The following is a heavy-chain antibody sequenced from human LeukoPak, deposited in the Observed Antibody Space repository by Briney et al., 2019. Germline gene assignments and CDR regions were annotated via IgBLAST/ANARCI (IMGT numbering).Heavy chain of an antibody. V-gene: IGHV3-48*01. CDR3: AREAGYSYALGY. Sequence: GGSLRLSCAASGFTFSSYSMNRVRQAPGKGLEWVSYISGSSSTIYYADSVKGRFTISRDSAKNSLYLQMNSLRAEDTAVYYCAREAGYSYALGYWGQGTLVTVSS. D-gene: IGHD5-18*01. J-gene: IGHJ4*02. CDR2: ISGSSSTI. CDR1: GFTFSSYS.